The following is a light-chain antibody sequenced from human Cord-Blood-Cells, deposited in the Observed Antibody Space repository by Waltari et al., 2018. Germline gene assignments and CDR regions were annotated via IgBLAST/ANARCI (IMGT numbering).Light chain of an antibody. V-gene: IGLV3-1*01. Sequence: SYELTQPPSVSVSPGQTASITCSGDKLGDKYACWYQQKPGQSHVLVIYQDSKRPSGIPERFSGSNSGNTVTLTISGTQAMDEADYYCQAWDSSTVVFGGGTKLTVL. CDR1: KLGDKY. CDR2: QDS. CDR3: QAWDSSTVV. J-gene: IGLJ2*01.